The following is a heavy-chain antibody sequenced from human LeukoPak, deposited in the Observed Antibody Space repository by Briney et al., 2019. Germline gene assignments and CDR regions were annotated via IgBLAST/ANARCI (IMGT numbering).Heavy chain of an antibody. V-gene: IGHV3-23*01. D-gene: IGHD3-3*01. CDR1: GFTVSSNY. J-gene: IGHJ4*02. Sequence: GGSLRLSCAASGFTVSSNYMSWVRQAPGKGLEWVSAISGSGGSTYYADSVKGRFTISRDNSKNTLYLQMNSLRAEDTAVYYCAKLSPIGFLEWLLYYFDYWGQGTLVTVSS. CDR3: AKLSPIGFLEWLLYYFDY. CDR2: ISGSGGST.